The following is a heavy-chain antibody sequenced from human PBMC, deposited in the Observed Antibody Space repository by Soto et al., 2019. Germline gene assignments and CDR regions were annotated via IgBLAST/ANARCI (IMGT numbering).Heavy chain of an antibody. CDR2: INHSGRT. CDR1: GGSFSGYY. Sequence: QVQLQQWGAGLLKPSETLSLTCAVYGGSFSGYYWSWIRQPPGKGLEWIGEINHSGRTNYNPSLKSRVTISVDPSKNQFSLKLSSVAAADTAVYYCASTQWGRYRSRMDVWGQGTTVTVSS. J-gene: IGHJ6*02. V-gene: IGHV4-34*01. D-gene: IGHD3-16*02. CDR3: ASTQWGRYRSRMDV.